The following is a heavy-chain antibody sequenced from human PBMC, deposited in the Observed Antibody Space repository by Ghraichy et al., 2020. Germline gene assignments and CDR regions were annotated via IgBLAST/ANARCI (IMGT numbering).Heavy chain of an antibody. CDR2: LTGTGSGTST. V-gene: IGHV3-23*01. J-gene: IGHJ4*02. D-gene: IGHD6-19*01. Sequence: GGSLRLSCEVSGFTLTTYALNWVRQPPGGGLEWVSTLTGTGSGTSTYYADSVKGRFTISRGNSENTLYLQMNSLRAEDTAVYFCAHSSGPRIYFDFWGQGSLVTVSS. CDR3: AHSSGPRIYFDF. CDR1: GFTLTTYA.